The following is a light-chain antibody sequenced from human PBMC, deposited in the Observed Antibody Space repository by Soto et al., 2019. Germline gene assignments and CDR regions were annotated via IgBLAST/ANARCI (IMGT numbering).Light chain of an antibody. CDR3: QQYGSSLFT. Sequence: EIVLTQSPGTLSLSPGERATLSCRASQSVSSSYLAWYQQKPGQAPRLLIYGASSRATGIPDRFSGRGSGTDLTLTISRLEPEDFAVYYCQQYGSSLFTFGPGTKVDIK. V-gene: IGKV3-20*01. CDR2: GAS. CDR1: QSVSSSY. J-gene: IGKJ3*01.